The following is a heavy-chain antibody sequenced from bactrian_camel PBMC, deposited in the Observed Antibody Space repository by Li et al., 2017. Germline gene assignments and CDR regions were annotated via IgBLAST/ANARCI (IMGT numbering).Heavy chain of an antibody. CDR2: IDTDGST. J-gene: IGHJ4*01. Sequence: QLVESGGGSVQAGGSLRLSCAASRYMYDNGCMGWFRQAPGKEREGVATIDTDGSTRYADSVKGRFTLSKDNAKNTLYLQMNSLKPEDSAMYYCAADLARYCGAFSGYFARASWGQGTQVTVS. D-gene: IGHD2*01. CDR3: AADLARYCGAFSGYFARAS. CDR1: RYMYDNGC. V-gene: IGHV3S53*01.